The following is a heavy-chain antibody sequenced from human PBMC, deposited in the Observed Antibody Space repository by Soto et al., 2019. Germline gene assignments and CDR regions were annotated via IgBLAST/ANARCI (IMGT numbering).Heavy chain of an antibody. J-gene: IGHJ4*02. CDR1: GFTFSSYG. D-gene: IGHD6-13*01. Sequence: QVQLVESGGGVVQPGRSLRLSCAASGFTFSSYGMHWVRQAPGKGLEWVAVISYDGSNKYYADSVKGRFTISRDNSKNTLYLQMNSLRAEDTAVYYCAKDAYSSSRYFHPFDYWGQGTLVTVSS. V-gene: IGHV3-30*18. CDR2: ISYDGSNK. CDR3: AKDAYSSSRYFHPFDY.